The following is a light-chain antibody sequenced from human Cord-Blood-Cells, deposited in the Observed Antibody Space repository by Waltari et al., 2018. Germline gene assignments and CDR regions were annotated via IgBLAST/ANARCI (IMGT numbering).Light chain of an antibody. V-gene: IGKV1-5*01. CDR3: QQYNSYSIT. Sequence: DIQMTQSPSTLSASVGDRVTITCRASQSISSWLAWDQQKPGKAPKLLIYDASSLESGVPSRFSGSGSGTEFTRTISSLQPDDFATYYCQQYNSYSITFGQGTRLEIK. J-gene: IGKJ5*01. CDR1: QSISSW. CDR2: DAS.